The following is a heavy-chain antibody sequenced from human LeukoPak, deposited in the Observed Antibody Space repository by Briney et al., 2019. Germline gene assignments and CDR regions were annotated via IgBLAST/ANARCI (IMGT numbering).Heavy chain of an antibody. Sequence: SETLSLTCAVYGGSFSGYYWSWIRQPPGKGLEWIGEINHSGSTNYDPSLKSRVTISVDTSKNQFSLKLSSVTAADTAVYYCARVYGSSWRKFSSEYFQHWGQGTLVTVSS. J-gene: IGHJ1*01. CDR1: GGSFSGYY. CDR2: INHSGST. CDR3: ARVYGSSWRKFSSEYFQH. D-gene: IGHD6-13*01. V-gene: IGHV4-34*01.